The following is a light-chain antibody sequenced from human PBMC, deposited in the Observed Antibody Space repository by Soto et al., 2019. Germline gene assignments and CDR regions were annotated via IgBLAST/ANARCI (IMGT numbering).Light chain of an antibody. CDR2: KAS. CDR1: QSISSW. V-gene: IGKV1-5*03. CDR3: QQYDSYPVT. Sequence: DIQMTQSPSTLSTSVGDRVTITCRASQSISSWLAWYQQQPGKAPNLLIYKASSLETGVPSRLSGSGSGTEFTLTISSLQPDDFATYYCQQYDSYPVTFGQGTKVDIK. J-gene: IGKJ2*01.